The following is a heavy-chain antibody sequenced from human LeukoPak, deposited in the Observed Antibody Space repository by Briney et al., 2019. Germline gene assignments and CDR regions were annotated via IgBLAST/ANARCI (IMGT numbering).Heavy chain of an antibody. Sequence: GGSLRLSCAASGFTFSSYWMHWVRQAPGKGLVWVSRINSDGSSTSYADSVKGRFTISRDNAKNTLYLQMHSLRAEDTAVYYCARVGDRSGYLIYSFDYWGQGTLVTVSS. J-gene: IGHJ4*02. V-gene: IGHV3-74*01. CDR3: ARVGDRSGYLIYSFDY. CDR1: GFTFSSYW. D-gene: IGHD3-22*01. CDR2: INSDGSST.